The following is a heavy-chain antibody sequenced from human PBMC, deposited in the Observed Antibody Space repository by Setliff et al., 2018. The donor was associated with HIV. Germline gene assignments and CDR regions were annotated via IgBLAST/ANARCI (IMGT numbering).Heavy chain of an antibody. CDR2: INNISSTI. Sequence: GGSLRLSCVASGFTFSDYSMNWVRQAPGKGLEWVSYINNISSTISYADSVKGRFTISRDNAKSSLYLQMNSLRAEDTAVYYCTRTSRAAYWSRGTLVTVSS. J-gene: IGHJ4*02. V-gene: IGHV3-48*01. CDR3: TRTSRAAY. CDR1: GFTFSDYS. D-gene: IGHD6-25*01.